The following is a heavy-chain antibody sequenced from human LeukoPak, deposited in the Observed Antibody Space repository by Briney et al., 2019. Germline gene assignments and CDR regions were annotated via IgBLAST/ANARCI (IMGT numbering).Heavy chain of an antibody. CDR3: ARDLVTMVRGVMDENFDY. J-gene: IGHJ4*02. V-gene: IGHV3-7*01. CDR2: IKQDGSEK. D-gene: IGHD3-10*01. CDR1: GFTFSSYW. Sequence: PGGSLRLSCAASGFTFSSYWMSWVRQAPGKGLEWVANIKQDGSEKYYVDSVKGRFTISRDNAKNSLYLQMNSLRAEDTAVYCCARDLVTMVRGVMDENFDYWGQGTLVTVSS.